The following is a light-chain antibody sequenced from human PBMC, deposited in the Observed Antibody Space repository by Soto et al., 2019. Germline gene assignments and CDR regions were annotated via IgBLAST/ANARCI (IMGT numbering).Light chain of an antibody. CDR1: SSDVGGYNY. Sequence: QSVLTQPRSVSGSPGQSVTISCTGTSSDVGGYNYVSWYQQHPGKPPKLIIYDVANRPSGVSNRFSGSKSGSTASLIISRLQTEDEADYYCVSYTSSTTYVFGTGTKLTVL. V-gene: IGLV2-14*03. CDR3: VSYTSSTTYV. CDR2: DVA. J-gene: IGLJ1*01.